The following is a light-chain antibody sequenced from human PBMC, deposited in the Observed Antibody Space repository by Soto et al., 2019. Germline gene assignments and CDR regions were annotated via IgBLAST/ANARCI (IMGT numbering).Light chain of an antibody. J-gene: IGLJ2*01. CDR3: AAWDDSLNGVV. Sequence: QLVLTQPPSASGTPGQRVTISCSGSSSNIGSNTVNWYQQLPGTAPKLHIYSNNQRPSGVPDRFSGSKSGTSASLAISGLQSEDEADYDWAAWDDSLNGVVFGGGTKLTVL. V-gene: IGLV1-44*01. CDR1: SSNIGSNT. CDR2: SNN.